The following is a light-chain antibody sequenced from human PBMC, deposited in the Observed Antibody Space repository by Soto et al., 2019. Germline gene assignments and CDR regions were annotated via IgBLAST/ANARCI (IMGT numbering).Light chain of an antibody. CDR1: LSVSVY. Sequence: FVLTQSPATLSLSPGERATLSCRTSLSVSVYLDWYQQKPGQAPRLLISDASNRATGIPARFSGSGSGTDFTLTISSLEPEDFAVYYCQHFVNSLTWTFGQGTRWIS. CDR3: QHFVNSLTWT. CDR2: DAS. V-gene: IGKV3-11*01. J-gene: IGKJ1*01.